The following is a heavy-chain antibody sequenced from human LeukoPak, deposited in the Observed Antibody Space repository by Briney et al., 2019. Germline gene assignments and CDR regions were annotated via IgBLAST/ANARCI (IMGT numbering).Heavy chain of an antibody. Sequence: PSETLSLACTVSGGSISSYYWSWVRQAPGKGLEWVSVIYSGGSTKYADSVKGRFTISRDISKNTLYLQMNNLRAEDTAVYYCASFYYNSGYGAFDIWGQGTVVTVSS. CDR2: IYSGGST. D-gene: IGHD3-10*01. J-gene: IGHJ3*02. CDR3: ASFYYNSGYGAFDI. V-gene: IGHV3-53*01. CDR1: GGSISSYY.